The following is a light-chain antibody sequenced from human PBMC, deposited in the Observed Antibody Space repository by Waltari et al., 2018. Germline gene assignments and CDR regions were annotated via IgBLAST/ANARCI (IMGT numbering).Light chain of an antibody. CDR1: FSSIGSNA. J-gene: IGLJ3*02. V-gene: IGLV1-44*01. Sequence: QSVLTQPPSASGTPGQRVTLSCSGSFSSIGSNAVNWYQTLPGTAPKLLIYTNSQRPSVVPDRFSGSKSVTSASRVISGLQSEDEADYYCAAWDDSLNGWVFGGGTKLTVL. CDR3: AAWDDSLNGWV. CDR2: TNS.